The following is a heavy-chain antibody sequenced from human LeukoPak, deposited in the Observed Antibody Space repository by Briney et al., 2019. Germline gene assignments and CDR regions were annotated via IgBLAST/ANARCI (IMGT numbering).Heavy chain of an antibody. Sequence: GGSLRLSCAASGFTFSSYAMSWVRQAPGKGLEWGSVISGSAGSTYYADSVKGRFTISRDNSENTLYLQMNSLRAEDTAVYYCAKAGRGSGSYSDFDFWGQGTLVTVSS. CDR3: AKAGRGSGSYSDFDF. D-gene: IGHD3-10*01. V-gene: IGHV3-23*01. J-gene: IGHJ4*02. CDR1: GFTFSSYA. CDR2: ISGSAGST.